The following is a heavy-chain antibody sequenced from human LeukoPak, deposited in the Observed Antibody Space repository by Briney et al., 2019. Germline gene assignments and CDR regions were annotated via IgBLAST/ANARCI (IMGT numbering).Heavy chain of an antibody. Sequence: GGSLRLSCAASGFTFNTYTMNWVRQAPGKGLEWVSYISGSSGIIDYADSVRGRFTISRDNAKNSLYLQMNSLRAEDTAVYYCARESLYSYGYELYYYYGMDVWGQGTTVTVSS. D-gene: IGHD5-18*01. V-gene: IGHV3-48*01. J-gene: IGHJ6*02. CDR3: ARESLYSYGYELYYYYGMDV. CDR1: GFTFNTYT. CDR2: ISGSSGII.